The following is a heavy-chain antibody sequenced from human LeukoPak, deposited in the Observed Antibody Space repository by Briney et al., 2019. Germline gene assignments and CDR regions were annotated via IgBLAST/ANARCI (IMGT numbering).Heavy chain of an antibody. CDR2: FDPEDGEA. Sequence: ASVKVSCKVSGYTLTELSTHWVRQAPGKGLEWMGGFDPEDGEAVYAQKFQGRVTMTEDTSTDTAYMELSSLRSEDTAVYYCTTANRLTRDSSGYYPDSWGQGTLVAVSS. J-gene: IGHJ4*02. CDR1: GYTLTELS. D-gene: IGHD3-22*01. CDR3: TTANRLTRDSSGYYPDS. V-gene: IGHV1-24*01.